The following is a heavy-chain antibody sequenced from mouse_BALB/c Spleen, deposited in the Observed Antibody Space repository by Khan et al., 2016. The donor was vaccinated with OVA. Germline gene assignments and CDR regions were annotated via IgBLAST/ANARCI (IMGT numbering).Heavy chain of an antibody. CDR1: GFAFNNYD. CDR3: VRHRYYRTNFYFDY. D-gene: IGHD1-1*01. Sequence: EGELVESGGGLLKPGGSLKLSCAASGFAFNNYDMPWVRQTPEKRLDWVAYISSSGTTTYYPDTVKGRFTVSRDNAKNTLYLQMSSLKSEDTALFYCVRHRYYRTNFYFDYWGPGTTLTVSS. CDR2: ISSSGTTT. V-gene: IGHV5-12-1*01. J-gene: IGHJ2*01.